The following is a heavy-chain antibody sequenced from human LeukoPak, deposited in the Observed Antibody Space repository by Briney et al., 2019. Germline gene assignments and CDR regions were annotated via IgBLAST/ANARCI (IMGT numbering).Heavy chain of an antibody. J-gene: IGHJ6*02. CDR3: AKGVPKLRYFDWLVSTNSYGMDV. D-gene: IGHD3-9*01. V-gene: IGHV3-43*02. CDR1: GFTFDDYA. CDR2: ISGDGGST. Sequence: HTGGSLRLSFAASGFTFDDYAMHWVRRAPGKGLEWVSLISGDGGSTYYADSVKGRFTISRDNSNNSLYLQMNSLRTEDTALYYWAKGVPKLRYFDWLVSTNSYGMDVWGQGTTVTVYS.